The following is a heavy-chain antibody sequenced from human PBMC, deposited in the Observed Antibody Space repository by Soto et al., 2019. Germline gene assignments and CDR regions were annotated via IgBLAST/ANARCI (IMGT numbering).Heavy chain of an antibody. J-gene: IGHJ4*02. CDR2: IYYSGST. CDR3: ASQDLMVGNIDY. Sequence: SETLSLTCTVSGGSISSSSYYWGWIRQPPGKGLEWIGSIYYSGSTYYNPSLKSRVTISVDTSKNQFSMKLSSVTAADTAVYCCASQDLMVGNIDYWGQGTLVTVSS. D-gene: IGHD1-26*01. V-gene: IGHV4-39*01. CDR1: GGSISSSSYY.